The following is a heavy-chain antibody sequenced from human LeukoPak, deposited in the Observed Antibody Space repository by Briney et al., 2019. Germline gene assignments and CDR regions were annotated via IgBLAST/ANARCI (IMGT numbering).Heavy chain of an antibody. CDR2: INAGNGNT. CDR1: GYTFTIYA. D-gene: IGHD3-10*01. Sequence: ASVKVSCKASGYTFTIYAMHCGRQAPGQRLESMGWINAGNGNTKYSQKFQGRVTITRDTSASTAYMELSSLRSEDTAVYYCARVITMVRGHGMDVWGKGTTVTVSS. J-gene: IGHJ6*04. V-gene: IGHV1-3*01. CDR3: ARVITMVRGHGMDV.